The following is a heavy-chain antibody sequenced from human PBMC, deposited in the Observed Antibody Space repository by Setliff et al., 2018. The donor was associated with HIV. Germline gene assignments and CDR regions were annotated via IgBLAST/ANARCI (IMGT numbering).Heavy chain of an antibody. CDR2: IYYSGST. V-gene: IGHV4-31*03. CDR1: GGSISSGGYY. D-gene: IGHD2-2*02. J-gene: IGHJ5*02. Sequence: SETLSLTCTVSGGSISSGGYYWSWIRQHPGKGLEWIGYIYYSGSTYYNPSLKSRVTISVDTSENQFSLKLNSVTAADTAVYYCARYTSKVDWFDPWGQGTLVTVSS. CDR3: ARYTSKVDWFDP.